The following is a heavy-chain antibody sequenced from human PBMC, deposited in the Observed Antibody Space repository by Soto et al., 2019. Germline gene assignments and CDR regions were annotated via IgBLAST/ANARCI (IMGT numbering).Heavy chain of an antibody. J-gene: IGHJ6*02. CDR2: ISSSSSYI. CDR3: ARELYAGVTISRYGMDV. Sequence: EVQLVESGGGLVKPGGSLRLSCAASGFTFSSYSMNWVRQAPGKGLEWVSSISSSSSYIYYADSVKGRFTISRDNAKNSLYLQMISLRAEDTAVYYCARELYAGVTISRYGMDVWGQGTTVTVSS. CDR1: GFTFSSYS. D-gene: IGHD3-3*01. V-gene: IGHV3-21*01.